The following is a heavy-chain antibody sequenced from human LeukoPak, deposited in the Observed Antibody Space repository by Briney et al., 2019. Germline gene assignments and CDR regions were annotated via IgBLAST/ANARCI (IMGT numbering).Heavy chain of an antibody. CDR2: IFSSGAT. Sequence: SETLSLTCTASAGSMSGYYWSWIRQPPGKGLEWIGYIFSSGATNYNPSLKSRVTISVDTSKNQFSLKLSSVTAADTAVYYCARRAKSAYYFDYWGQGTVVTVSS. J-gene: IGHJ4*02. CDR3: ARRAKSAYYFDY. CDR1: AGSMSGYY. V-gene: IGHV4-59*08.